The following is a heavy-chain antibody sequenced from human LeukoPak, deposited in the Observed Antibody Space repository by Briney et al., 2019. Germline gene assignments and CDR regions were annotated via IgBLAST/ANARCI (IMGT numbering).Heavy chain of an antibody. J-gene: IGHJ4*02. V-gene: IGHV3-7*01. CDR3: VRDWGGPDDY. D-gene: IGHD3-16*01. Sequence: GGSLRLSCAASGFTFYDYGMSWVRQAPGKGLEWVANIKQDGSEKYYVDSEKGRFTISRDNAKNSLYLQMNSLRAEDTAVYYCVRDWGGPDDYWGQGTLVTVSS. CDR2: IKQDGSEK. CDR1: GFTFYDYG.